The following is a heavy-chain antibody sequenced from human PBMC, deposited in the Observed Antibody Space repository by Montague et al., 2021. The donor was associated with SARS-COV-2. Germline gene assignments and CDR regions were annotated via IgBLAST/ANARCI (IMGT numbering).Heavy chain of an antibody. CDR3: ARVGTGYSSNLPSYFQH. CDR2: IYNRGTT. J-gene: IGHJ1*01. V-gene: IGHV4-59*01. Sequence: SETLSLTCTVSDDSFSHYFWSWIRQPPGKGLEWIGNIYNRGTTNYNPSLKSRVSLSIDKSKNQFSPNLASVTAADAAMYYCARVGTGYSSNLPSYFQHWGLGTLVTVSS. D-gene: IGHD6-13*01. CDR1: DDSFSHYF.